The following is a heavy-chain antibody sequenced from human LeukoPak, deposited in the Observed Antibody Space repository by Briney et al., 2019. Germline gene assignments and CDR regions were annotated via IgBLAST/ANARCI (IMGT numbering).Heavy chain of an antibody. CDR3: ARDYYDSSGSFDY. Sequence: GGSLRLSCAASGFTFSDYYMSWIRQAPGKGLEWVSYISSSGSTIYYADSVKGRFTISRDNAKNSLYLQMNSLGAEDTAVYYCARDYYDSSGSFDYWGQGTLVTVSS. J-gene: IGHJ4*02. CDR2: ISSSGSTI. CDR1: GFTFSDYY. V-gene: IGHV3-11*01. D-gene: IGHD3-22*01.